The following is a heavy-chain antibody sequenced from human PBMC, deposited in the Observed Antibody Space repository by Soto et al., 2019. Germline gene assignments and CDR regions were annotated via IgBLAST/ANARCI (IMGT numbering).Heavy chain of an antibody. J-gene: IGHJ6*02. CDR1: GFTFSSYG. V-gene: IGHV3-30*18. D-gene: IGHD5-12*01. CDR2: ISYDGSNK. Sequence: GGSLRLSCAASGFTFSSYGMHWVRQAPGKXLERVAVISYDGSNKYYADSVKGRFTISRDNSKNTLYLQMNSLRAEDTAVYYCAKELGGYSAYDSDSDYYCYGIYVWGQGTTLIVSS. CDR3: AKELGGYSAYDSDSDYYCYGIYV.